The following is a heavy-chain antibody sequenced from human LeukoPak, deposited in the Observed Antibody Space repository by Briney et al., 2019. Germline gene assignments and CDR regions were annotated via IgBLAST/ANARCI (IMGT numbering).Heavy chain of an antibody. CDR1: GGSISSYY. Sequence: SETLSLTCTVSGGSISSYYWSWIRQPPGKGLEWIGYIHYSGSTNYNPSLKSRVTISVDTSKNQFSLKLSSVTAADTAVYYCARGMIAARPRGNFDYWGQGTLVTVSS. V-gene: IGHV4-59*01. D-gene: IGHD6-6*01. J-gene: IGHJ4*02. CDR2: IHYSGST. CDR3: ARGMIAARPRGNFDY.